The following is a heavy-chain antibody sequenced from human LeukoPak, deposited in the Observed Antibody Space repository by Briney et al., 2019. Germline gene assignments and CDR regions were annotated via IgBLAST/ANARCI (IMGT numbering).Heavy chain of an antibody. CDR3: ARHLSGITIFGVVTQLYYFDY. J-gene: IGHJ4*02. D-gene: IGHD3-3*01. Sequence: SETLSLTCTASGGSISSSSYYWGWIRQPPGKGLEWIGSIYYSGSTYYNPSLKSRVTISVDTSKNQFSLKLSSVTAADTAVYYCARHLSGITIFGVVTQLYYFDYWGQGTLVTVSS. V-gene: IGHV4-39*01. CDR1: GGSISSSSYY. CDR2: IYYSGST.